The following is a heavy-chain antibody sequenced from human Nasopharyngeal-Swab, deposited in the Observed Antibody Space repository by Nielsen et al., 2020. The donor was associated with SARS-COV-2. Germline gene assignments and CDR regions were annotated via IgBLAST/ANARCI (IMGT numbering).Heavy chain of an antibody. J-gene: IGHJ6*03. Sequence: SETLSLTCTVSGYSISSGYYWGWIRQPPGKGLEWIGSIYHSGSTYYNPSLKSRVTISVDTSKNQFSLKLSSVTAADTAVYYCARDLGWPLGYYYYYMDVWGKGTTVTVSS. D-gene: IGHD4-23*01. V-gene: IGHV4-38-2*02. CDR2: IYHSGST. CDR3: ARDLGWPLGYYYYYMDV. CDR1: GYSISSGYY.